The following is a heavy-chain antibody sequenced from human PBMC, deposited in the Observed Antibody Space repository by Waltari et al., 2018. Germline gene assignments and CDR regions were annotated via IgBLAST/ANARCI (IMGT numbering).Heavy chain of an antibody. Sequence: QVQLVQSGAEVKKPGSSVKVSCKASGGTFSSYALTWVRQAPGQGREWMGGIIPILGIANDAQKFQGRVTITADESTSTAYMELSSLRSEDTAVYYCARDPGYSSGWYWFDPWGQGTLVTVSS. CDR1: GGTFSSYA. CDR2: IIPILGIA. V-gene: IGHV1-69*04. CDR3: ARDPGYSSGWYWFDP. J-gene: IGHJ5*02. D-gene: IGHD6-19*01.